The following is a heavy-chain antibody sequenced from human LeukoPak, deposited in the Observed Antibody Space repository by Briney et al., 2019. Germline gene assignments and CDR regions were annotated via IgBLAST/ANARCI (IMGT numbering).Heavy chain of an antibody. V-gene: IGHV4-39*07. Sequence: ETLSLTCTVSGGSISTSNYYWGWIRQPPGKGLEWIGNIFYSGSTYYSPSLRRRVTISLDTSKNQFSLKLSSVTAADTAVYYCARDLGGYSYGAFDYWGQGTLVTVSS. CDR3: ARDLGGYSYGAFDY. J-gene: IGHJ4*02. CDR2: IFYSGST. D-gene: IGHD5-18*01. CDR1: GGSISTSNYY.